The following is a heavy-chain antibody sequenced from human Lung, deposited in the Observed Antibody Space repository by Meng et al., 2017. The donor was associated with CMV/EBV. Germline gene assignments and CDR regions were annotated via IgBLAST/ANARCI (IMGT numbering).Heavy chain of an antibody. D-gene: IGHD1-20*01. CDR3: ARGGITGTVDWFDP. CDR1: GGSISSGDYY. CDR2: IYYSGST. J-gene: IGHJ5*02. V-gene: IGHV4-30-4*08. Sequence: QVQLQESGPGLVKPSQTLSLPCTVSGGSISSGDYYWSWIRQPPGKGLEWIGYIYYSGSTYYNPSLKSRVTISVDTSKNQFSLKLSSVTAADTAVYYCARGGITGTVDWFDPWGQGPLVTVSS.